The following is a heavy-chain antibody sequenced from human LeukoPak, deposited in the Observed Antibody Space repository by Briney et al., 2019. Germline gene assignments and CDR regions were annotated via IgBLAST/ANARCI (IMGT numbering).Heavy chain of an antibody. J-gene: IGHJ3*02. CDR3: ARDDEDFWSGYYDAFDI. Sequence: GGSLRLSCAASGFTFSSYSMNWVRQAPGKGLEWVSSISSSSSYIYYADSVKGRFTFSRDNAKNSLYLQMNSLRAEDTAVYYCARDDEDFWSGYYDAFDIWGQGTMVTVSS. CDR1: GFTFSSYS. CDR2: ISSSSSYI. V-gene: IGHV3-21*01. D-gene: IGHD3-3*01.